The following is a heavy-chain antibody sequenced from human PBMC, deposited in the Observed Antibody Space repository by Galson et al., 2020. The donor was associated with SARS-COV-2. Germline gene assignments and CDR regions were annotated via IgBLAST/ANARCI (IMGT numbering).Heavy chain of an antibody. J-gene: IGHJ4*02. Sequence: SETLSLTCDVSGYSISRGYYWGWIRQPPGKGLAWTGSMYHSGSTYYTPSLKSRVTISLDTAKNQFSLKLTSVTAADSAVYYCARHVLPNYYDSSGYYHGEFDYWGQGTLVSVFS. CDR3: ARHVLPNYYDSSGYYHGEFDY. V-gene: IGHV4-38-2*01. CDR2: MYHSGST. D-gene: IGHD3-22*01. CDR1: GYSISRGYY.